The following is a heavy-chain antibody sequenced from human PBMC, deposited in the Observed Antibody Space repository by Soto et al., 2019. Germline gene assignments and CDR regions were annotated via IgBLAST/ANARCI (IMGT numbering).Heavy chain of an antibody. J-gene: IGHJ4*02. CDR1: GFTFSNFA. CDR3: ATLAYSSTDC. D-gene: IGHD6-13*01. Sequence: EVQLLESGGGLVQPGGSLRLSCAASGFTFSNFAMIWVRQAPGKGLEWVSGISASGGGTHYADSVKGRFTISRDNSKNTLNLQMNSVRAEETAVYYCATLAYSSTDCWGQGTLVTVSS. CDR2: ISASGGGT. V-gene: IGHV3-23*01.